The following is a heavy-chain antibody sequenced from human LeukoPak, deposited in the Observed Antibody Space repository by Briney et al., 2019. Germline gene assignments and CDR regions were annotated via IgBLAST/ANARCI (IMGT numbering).Heavy chain of an antibody. V-gene: IGHV4-38-2*02. J-gene: IGHJ4*02. Sequence: SETLSLTCTVSGYSISGGYYWGWTRQPPGKGLEWIGSIYHSGSTYYNPSLKSRVTISVDTSKNQFSLKLSSVTAADTAVYYCARAGYDSSGFDYWGQGTLVTVSS. CDR2: IYHSGST. CDR1: GYSISGGYY. D-gene: IGHD3-22*01. CDR3: ARAGYDSSGFDY.